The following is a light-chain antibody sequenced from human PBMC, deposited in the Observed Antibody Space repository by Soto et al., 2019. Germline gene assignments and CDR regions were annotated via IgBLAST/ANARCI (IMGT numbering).Light chain of an antibody. Sequence: EIVLTQSPGTLSLSPGERATLSCRASQSVSSSYLAWYQQKPGQAPRLLIYGASSRATGLPDRFSGSGSGTDFTLTISRLESEDFAVYYCQQYGTSPQTFGQGTKVEIK. CDR2: GAS. V-gene: IGKV3-20*01. CDR1: QSVSSSY. J-gene: IGKJ1*01. CDR3: QQYGTSPQT.